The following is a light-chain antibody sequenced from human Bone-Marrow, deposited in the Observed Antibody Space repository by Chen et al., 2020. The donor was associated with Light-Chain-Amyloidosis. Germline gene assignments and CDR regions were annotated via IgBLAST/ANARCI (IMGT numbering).Light chain of an antibody. J-gene: IGLJ2*01. CDR3: RSADSSGTYEVI. CDR2: RDT. V-gene: IGLV3-25*03. CDR1: DLPTKS. Sequence: SYELTQPPSVSVPPGQTARITCLGDDLPTKSAYWSLQKPGQAPVLVIHRDTERPSGSSERFAGDSSGTTATLTMSGVQAEDEADDHCRSADSSGTYEVIFGGGTKLTVL.